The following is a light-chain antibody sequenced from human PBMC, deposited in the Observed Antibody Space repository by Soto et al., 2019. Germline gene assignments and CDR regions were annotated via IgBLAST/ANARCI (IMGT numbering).Light chain of an antibody. CDR2: EVS. Sequence: QSALTQPASVSGSPGQSITISCTGTSNDVGGYNYVSWYQQHPGKVPKLMIYEVSNRPSGVSDRFSGSRSGNTASLTISGLQAEDESDYYCSSYTTSSTYVFGTGTKLTVL. J-gene: IGLJ1*01. CDR3: SSYTTSSTYV. CDR1: SNDVGGYNY. V-gene: IGLV2-14*01.